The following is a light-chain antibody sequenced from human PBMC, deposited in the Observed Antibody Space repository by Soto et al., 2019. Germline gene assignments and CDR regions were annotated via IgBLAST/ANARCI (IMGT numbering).Light chain of an antibody. CDR3: CSYAGSSTVV. Sequence: QSALTQPASVSGSPGQSITISCTGTSSDVGSYNLVSWYQQHPGTAPKLMIYEATKRHSAVSNRFSGSKSGNTASLTISGLQAEDEADYYCCSYAGSSTVVFGGGTKLTVL. CDR2: EAT. V-gene: IGLV2-23*01. J-gene: IGLJ2*01. CDR1: SSDVGSYNL.